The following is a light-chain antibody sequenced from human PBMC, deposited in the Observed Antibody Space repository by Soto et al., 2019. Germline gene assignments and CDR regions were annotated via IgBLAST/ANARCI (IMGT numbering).Light chain of an antibody. V-gene: IGKV3-15*01. CDR1: QSVSSN. CDR3: QQRSNWPPVIT. J-gene: IGKJ5*01. Sequence: EIVMTPSPATLSVSPGERATLSCRASQSVSSNLAWYQQKPGQAPRLLIYGASTRATGIPARFTGSGSGTDFTLTISSLEPEDFSVYYCQQRSNWPPVITFGQGTRLEIK. CDR2: GAS.